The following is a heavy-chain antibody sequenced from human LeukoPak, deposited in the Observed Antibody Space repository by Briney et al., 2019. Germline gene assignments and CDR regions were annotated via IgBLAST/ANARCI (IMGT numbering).Heavy chain of an antibody. CDR1: GGSISSSSYY. Sequence: SETLSLTCTVSGGSISSSSYYWGWIRQPPGKGLECIASIYYSASTYYNPSLKSRVTIFVDTPKNQFSLKLSSVTAADTAVYYCARQTRFLEWLPTKWYDPWGQGTLVTVSS. V-gene: IGHV4-39*01. J-gene: IGHJ5*02. CDR3: ARQTRFLEWLPTKWYDP. D-gene: IGHD3-3*01. CDR2: IYYSAST.